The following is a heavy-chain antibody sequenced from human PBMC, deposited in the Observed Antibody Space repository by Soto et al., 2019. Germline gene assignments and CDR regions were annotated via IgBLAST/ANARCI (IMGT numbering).Heavy chain of an antibody. J-gene: IGHJ4*02. CDR3: ARGSGYYYDSSGYLAVDY. CDR1: GYTFTGYY. CDR2: INPNSGGT. Sequence: QVQLVQSGAEVKKPGASVKVSCKASGYTFTGYYMHWVRQAPGQGLEWMGWINPNSGGTNYAQKFQGRVTMTRDTSISTVYMELSRLRSDDTAVYYCARGSGYYYDSSGYLAVDYWGQGTLVTVSS. D-gene: IGHD3-22*01. V-gene: IGHV1-2*02.